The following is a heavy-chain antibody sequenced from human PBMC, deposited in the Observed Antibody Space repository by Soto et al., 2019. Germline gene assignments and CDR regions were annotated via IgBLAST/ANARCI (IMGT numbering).Heavy chain of an antibody. V-gene: IGHV1-8*01. CDR2: MNSNSGNT. CDR1: GYTFTTYD. J-gene: IGHJ6*02. Sequence: QVKLVQSGAEVKKPGASLKVSCKASGYTFTTYDFNWVRQAAGQGLEWMGWMNSNSGNTGYAQNFQGRVTLSRDTSATTAYMELSSLRSEDTAVYYCASWGEYGMDVWGPGTTVIVSS. D-gene: IGHD7-27*01. CDR3: ASWGEYGMDV.